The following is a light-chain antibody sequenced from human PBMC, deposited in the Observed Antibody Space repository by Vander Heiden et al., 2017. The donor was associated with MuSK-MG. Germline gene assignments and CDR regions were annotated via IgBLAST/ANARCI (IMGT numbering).Light chain of an antibody. CDR3: QYRSDWSLT. V-gene: IGKV3D-11*02. CDR2: DTS. CDR1: QSVGSY. Sequence: EIVLTQSPATLSLSPGESATLSCRASQSVGSYLSWYQQKPGQAPRLLIYDTSYRATGIPARFSASGPGTDFTLTISSLEPEDFAVYYCQYRSDWSLTFGGGTKVEIK. J-gene: IGKJ4*01.